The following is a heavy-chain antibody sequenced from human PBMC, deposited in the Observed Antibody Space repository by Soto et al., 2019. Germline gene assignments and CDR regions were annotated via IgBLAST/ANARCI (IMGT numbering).Heavy chain of an antibody. Sequence: GASVKVSCKASGYTFTSYDINWVRQATGQGLEWMGWMNPNSGNTGYAQKFQGRVTMTRNTSISTAYMELSSLRSEDTAVYYCARELGVDIVATRAFDIWGQGTMVTVS. J-gene: IGHJ3*02. CDR1: GYTFTSYD. CDR3: ARELGVDIVATRAFDI. CDR2: MNPNSGNT. D-gene: IGHD5-12*01. V-gene: IGHV1-8*01.